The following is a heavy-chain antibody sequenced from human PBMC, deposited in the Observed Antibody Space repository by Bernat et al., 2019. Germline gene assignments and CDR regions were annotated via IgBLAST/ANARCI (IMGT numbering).Heavy chain of an antibody. CDR1: GFTFTNSW. CDR3: TTWSRAEPGKFGY. Sequence: EVQLLESGGGLVQPGGSLRLSCAASGFTFTNSWMSWVRQAPGKGLEWVGRIKSKTDGGTTDSAAPVKGRFTISRDDSENTLYLQMNSLKTEDTAVYYCTTWSRAEPGKFGYWGQGTLVTVSS. J-gene: IGHJ4*02. D-gene: IGHD6-13*01. V-gene: IGHV3-15*01. CDR2: IKSKTDGGTT.